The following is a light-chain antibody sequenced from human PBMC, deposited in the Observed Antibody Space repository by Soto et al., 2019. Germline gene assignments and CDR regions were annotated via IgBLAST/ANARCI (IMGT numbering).Light chain of an antibody. Sequence: EIVLTQSPGTLSLSPGERATLSCRASQSVSSYLAWYQQKPGQAPRLLIYGASTRATGIPARFSGSGSGTEFTLTINSLQSEDLAVYYCQQRSNWPRTFGQGTKVDI. CDR2: GAS. CDR1: QSVSSY. CDR3: QQRSNWPRT. J-gene: IGKJ1*01. V-gene: IGKV3-11*01.